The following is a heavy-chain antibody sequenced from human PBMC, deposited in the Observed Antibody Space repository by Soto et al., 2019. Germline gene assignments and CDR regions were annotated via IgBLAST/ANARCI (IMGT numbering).Heavy chain of an antibody. V-gene: IGHV3-23*01. CDR2: ISGSGDTT. CDR1: GFTFSTYA. D-gene: IGHD4-17*01. CDR3: AKDRYGDYGGIDY. J-gene: IGHJ4*02. Sequence: PGGSLRLSCAASGFTFSTYAMSWVRQAPGKGLEWVSAISGSGDTTYYANSVKGRFTISRDNSKNTLYLQMNSLRAEDTAVYYCAKDRYGDYGGIDYWGQGTMVTVSS.